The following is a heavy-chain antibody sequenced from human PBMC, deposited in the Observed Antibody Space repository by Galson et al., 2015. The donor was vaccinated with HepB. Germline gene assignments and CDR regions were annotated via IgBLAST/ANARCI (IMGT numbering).Heavy chain of an antibody. Sequence: SLRLSCAASGFTFSSYWMHWVRQAPGKGLVWVSRINSDGSSTSYADSVKGRFTISRDNAKNTLYLQMNSLRAEDTAVYYCARVLVGSGSLGNYGMDVWGQGTTVTVSS. V-gene: IGHV3-74*01. CDR3: ARVLVGSGSLGNYGMDV. CDR1: GFTFSSYW. D-gene: IGHD6-25*01. CDR2: INSDGSST. J-gene: IGHJ6*02.